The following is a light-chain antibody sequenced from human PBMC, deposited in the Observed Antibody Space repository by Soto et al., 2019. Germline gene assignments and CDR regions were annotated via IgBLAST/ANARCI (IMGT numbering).Light chain of an antibody. J-gene: IGKJ2*01. Sequence: EIVLTQSPGTLSLSPGDIATFACRASQSLSNIYLAWDQKKPGQAPRLLIYGASSRATGIPDRFSGSGSGADFTLTITRLEPEDFAVYYCQQYDTSPYTFGQGTKLEIK. CDR3: QQYDTSPYT. V-gene: IGKV3-20*01. CDR1: QSLSNIY. CDR2: GAS.